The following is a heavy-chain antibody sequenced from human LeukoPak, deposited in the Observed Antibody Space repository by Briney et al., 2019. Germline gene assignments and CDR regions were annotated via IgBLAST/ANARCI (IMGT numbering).Heavy chain of an antibody. CDR1: GGSISSYY. CDR2: IYYSGST. J-gene: IGHJ4*02. D-gene: IGHD3-10*01. V-gene: IGHV4-59*08. Sequence: SETLSLTCTVSGGSISSYYWSWIRQPPGKGLEWIGYIYYSGSTNYNPSLKSRVTISVDTSKNQFSLKLSSVTAADTAVYYCARLRGSGSYTDYWGQGTLVTVSS. CDR3: ARLRGSGSYTDY.